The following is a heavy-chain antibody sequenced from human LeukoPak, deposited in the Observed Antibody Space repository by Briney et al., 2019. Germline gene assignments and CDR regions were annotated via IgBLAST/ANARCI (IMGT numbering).Heavy chain of an antibody. CDR2: INPSGGST. V-gene: IGHV1-46*01. Sequence: ASVTVSCKASGYTFTSYYMHWVRQAPGQGLECMGIINPSGGSTSYPQKFTGRVTMTRDTSTSTVYMELSSLRSEDTAVYYCASENSSRWYSWGQGTLVAVSS. CDR3: ASENSSRWYS. CDR1: GYTFTSYY. D-gene: IGHD6-19*01. J-gene: IGHJ4*02.